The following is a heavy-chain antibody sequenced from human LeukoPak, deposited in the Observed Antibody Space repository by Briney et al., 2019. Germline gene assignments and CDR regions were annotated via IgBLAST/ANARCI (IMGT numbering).Heavy chain of an antibody. Sequence: GASVKVSCKASGYTFTSYDINWVRQATGQGLEWMGWMNPNSGNTGYAQKFQGRVTMTRNTSISTAYMELSSLRSEDTAVYYCARRYCSGGSCYSDGYYGMDVWGQGTTVTVSS. CDR3: ARRYCSGGSCYSDGYYGMDV. J-gene: IGHJ6*02. CDR1: GYTFTSYD. D-gene: IGHD2-15*01. V-gene: IGHV1-8*01. CDR2: MNPNSGNT.